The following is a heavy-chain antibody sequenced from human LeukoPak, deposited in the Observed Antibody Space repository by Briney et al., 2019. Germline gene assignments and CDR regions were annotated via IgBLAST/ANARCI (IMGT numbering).Heavy chain of an antibody. V-gene: IGHV3-23*01. CDR3: AKKRPKGGIAVAGSLYFDY. Sequence: GGSLRLSCAASGFTFSSYAMSWVRQAPGKGLEWVSAISGSGGSTYYADSVKGRFTISRDNSKNTLYLQMNSLRAEDTAVYYCAKKRPKGGIAVAGSLYFDYWGQGTPVTVSS. J-gene: IGHJ4*02. D-gene: IGHD6-19*01. CDR2: ISGSGGST. CDR1: GFTFSSYA.